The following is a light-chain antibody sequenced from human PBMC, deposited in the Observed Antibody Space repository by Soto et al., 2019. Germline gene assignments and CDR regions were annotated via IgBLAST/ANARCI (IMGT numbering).Light chain of an antibody. J-gene: IGKJ1*01. CDR2: KAS. CDR3: QQYNSYST. CDR1: QYISTW. Sequence: DIQMTQSPSTLSASVGDRVTITSRDSQYISTWLAWYQQKPGKAPRLLIQKASSLESGVPSRFSGSGSGTEITFTIPSLQPDDFATYYCQQYNSYSTFGQGTKVEIK. V-gene: IGKV1-5*03.